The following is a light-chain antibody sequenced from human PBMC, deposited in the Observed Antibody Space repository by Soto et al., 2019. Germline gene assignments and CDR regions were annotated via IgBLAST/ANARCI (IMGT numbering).Light chain of an antibody. CDR3: SSYTTSNTSQIV. V-gene: IGLV2-14*03. CDR2: DVS. J-gene: IGLJ1*01. Sequence: QSALTQPASVSGSPGQSITISCTGTSSDVGGYIYVSWYQHHPGKAPKLIIYDVSNRPSGVSIRFSGSKSDNTASLTISGLQPEDEADYHCSSYTTSNTSQIVFGTGTKVTVL. CDR1: SSDVGGYIY.